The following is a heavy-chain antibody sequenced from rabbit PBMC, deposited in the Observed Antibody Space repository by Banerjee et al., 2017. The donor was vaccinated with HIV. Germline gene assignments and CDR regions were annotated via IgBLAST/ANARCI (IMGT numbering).Heavy chain of an antibody. Sequence: QLVESGGDLVKPGASLTLTCTASGFDFSSYYMSWVRQAPGKGLEWIGIIYASEGSADYASWVNGRFTISSDSAQNTVDLQMNSLTAADTATYFCARDLAGVIGWNFGLWGPGT. CDR3: ARDLAGVIGWNFGL. V-gene: IGHV1S7*01. CDR1: GFDFSSYY. CDR2: IYASEGSA. D-gene: IGHD4-1*01. J-gene: IGHJ4*01.